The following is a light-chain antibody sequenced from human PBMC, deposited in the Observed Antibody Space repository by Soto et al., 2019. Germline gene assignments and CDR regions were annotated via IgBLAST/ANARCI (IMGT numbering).Light chain of an antibody. CDR3: QQYLSHPSCT. CDR2: DAY. CDR1: QSLDIW. Sequence: IQVTQSPSTLSASLGDRVTITCRASQSLDIWVAWYQQKPGKAPKLLIFDAYKLESGVPSRFSGSGSGTEFTLTISSLQPDDFATYYCQQYLSHPSCTFGQGTKLEIE. J-gene: IGKJ2*02. V-gene: IGKV1-5*01.